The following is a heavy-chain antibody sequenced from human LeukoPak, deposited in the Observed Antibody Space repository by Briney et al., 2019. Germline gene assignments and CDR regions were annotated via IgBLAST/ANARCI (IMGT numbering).Heavy chain of an antibody. J-gene: IGHJ4*02. CDR2: IYPGDSDT. CDR3: ARGYNYGSVTFDY. Sequence: NAGESLKISCKGSGYSFSSNWIGWVRQMPGKGLEWMGIIYPGDSDTTTSPSFQGQVTISADKSISTAYLQWSSLKASDTAMYYCARGYNYGSVTFDYWGQGTLVTVSS. V-gene: IGHV5-51*01. CDR1: GYSFSSNW. D-gene: IGHD5-18*01.